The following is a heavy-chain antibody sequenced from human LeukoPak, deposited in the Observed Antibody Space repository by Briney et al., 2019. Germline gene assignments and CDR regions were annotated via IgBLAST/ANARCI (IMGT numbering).Heavy chain of an antibody. J-gene: IGHJ6*02. CDR1: GFTFNYAW. V-gene: IGHV3-7*01. Sequence: PGGSLRLSCAASGFTFNYAWMSWVRQAPGKGLEWVANIKQDGSEKDYVDSVKGRFTISRDNAKNSLYLQMNSLRAEDTAVYYCAKYCGGDCYGMDVWGQGTTVTVSS. D-gene: IGHD2-21*01. CDR2: IKQDGSEK. CDR3: AKYCGGDCYGMDV.